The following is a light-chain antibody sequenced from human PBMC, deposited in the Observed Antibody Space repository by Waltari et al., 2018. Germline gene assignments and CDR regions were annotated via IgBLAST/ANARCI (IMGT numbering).Light chain of an antibody. Sequence: LMTQSSATLSVFPGGTATLSCRASHSISNSLAWYQQKPGQAPRLLIHDASTRATGISARFSGSGSGTEFALTISSIQSEDFAVYYCQQYNKWPPLYTFGQGTKLEIK. CDR3: QQYNKWPPLYT. CDR2: DAS. V-gene: IGKV3-15*01. CDR1: HSISNS. J-gene: IGKJ2*01.